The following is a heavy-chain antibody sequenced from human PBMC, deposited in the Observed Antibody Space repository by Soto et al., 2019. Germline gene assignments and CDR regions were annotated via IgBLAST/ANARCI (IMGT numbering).Heavy chain of an antibody. Sequence: ASETLSLTCTVSGGSISCSSYYWGWIRQPPGKGLEWIGSIYYSGSTYYNPSLKSRVTISVDTSKNQFSLKLSSVTAADTAVYYCARPMRPYYYYYGMDVWGQGTTVTVSS. CDR1: GGSISCSSYY. CDR3: ARPMRPYYYYYGMDV. CDR2: IYYSGST. V-gene: IGHV4-39*01. J-gene: IGHJ6*02.